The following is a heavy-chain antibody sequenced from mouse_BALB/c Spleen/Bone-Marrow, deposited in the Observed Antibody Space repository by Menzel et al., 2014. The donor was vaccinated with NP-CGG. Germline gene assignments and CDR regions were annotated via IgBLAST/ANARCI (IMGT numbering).Heavy chain of an antibody. CDR1: GYTFTSYW. CDR3: TLSRDFDY. J-gene: IGHJ2*01. CDR2: INPSNDGA. Sequence: QVQLQQSGAELVKPGASVKLSCKASGYTFTSYWMHWVELRPGQGFEWIGGINPSNDGANYNEKFKRKATLTVDKSSSTAYMQLSSLTSEDSAVYYCTLSRDFDYWGQGTTLTVSS. V-gene: IGHV1S16*01.